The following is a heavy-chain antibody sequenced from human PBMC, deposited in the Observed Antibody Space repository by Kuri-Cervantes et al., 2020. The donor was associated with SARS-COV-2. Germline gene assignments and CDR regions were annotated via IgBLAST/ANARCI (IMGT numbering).Heavy chain of an antibody. CDR1: GFLFSASA. V-gene: IGHV3-73*01. J-gene: IGHJ4*02. D-gene: IGHD4-17*01. Sequence: GSLRLSCKVSGFLFSASAIHWVRQASGKGLEWVGRVRGRANNYATAYAASVRGRFTISRDDSKNMAYLQMNSLKTEDTAVYYCTRVTGDYLYYYFDYWGQGTLVTVSS. CDR2: VRGRANNYAT. CDR3: TRVTGDYLYYYFDY.